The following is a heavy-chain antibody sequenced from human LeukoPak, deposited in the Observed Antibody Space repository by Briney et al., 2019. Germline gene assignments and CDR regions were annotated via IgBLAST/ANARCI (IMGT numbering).Heavy chain of an antibody. CDR3: AREEKAYCGGDCPPDAFDI. J-gene: IGHJ3*02. CDR1: GYTFTSYA. Sequence: ASVKVSCKASGYTFTSYAMNWVRQAPGQGLEWMGWINPNSGGTNYAQKFQGRVTMTRDTSISTAYMELSRLRSDDTAVYYCAREEKAYCGGDCPPDAFDIWGQGTMVTVSS. D-gene: IGHD2-21*02. CDR2: INPNSGGT. V-gene: IGHV1-2*02.